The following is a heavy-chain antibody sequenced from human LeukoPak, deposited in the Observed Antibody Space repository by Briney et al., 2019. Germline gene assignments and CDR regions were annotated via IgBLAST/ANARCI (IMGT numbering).Heavy chain of an antibody. V-gene: IGHV3-66*01. Sequence: GGSLRLSCAASGFTFSNACMSWVRQAPGMGLEWVSLIYSGGGTYYADSVKGRFTISRDNSKNTLYLQMNSLRAEDTAVYYCASGYSYGHDAFDIWGQGTMVTVSS. CDR3: ASGYSYGHDAFDI. J-gene: IGHJ3*02. CDR1: GFTFSNAC. D-gene: IGHD5-18*01. CDR2: IYSGGGT.